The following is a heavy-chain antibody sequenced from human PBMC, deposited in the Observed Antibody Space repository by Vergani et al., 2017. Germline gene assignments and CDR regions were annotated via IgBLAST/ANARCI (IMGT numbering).Heavy chain of an antibody. CDR2: ISYDGSNK. Sequence: VQLVESGGGLVKPGGSLRLSCAASGFTFSSYAMHWVRQAPGKGLEWVAVISYDGSNKYYADSVKGRFTISRDNSKNTLYLQMNSRRAEDTAVYYCARAAXYCSGGSFYDRSRWWFDPWGQGTLVTVSS. D-gene: IGHD2-15*01. V-gene: IGHV3-30*01. CDR1: GFTFSSYA. J-gene: IGHJ5*02. CDR3: ARAAXYCSGGSFYDRSRWWFDP.